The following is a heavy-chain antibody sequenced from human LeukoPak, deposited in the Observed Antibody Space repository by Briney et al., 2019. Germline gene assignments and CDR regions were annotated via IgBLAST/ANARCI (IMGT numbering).Heavy chain of an antibody. CDR1: GFTFSSYA. V-gene: IGHV3-23*01. D-gene: IGHD3-10*01. J-gene: IGHJ6*02. CDR2: ISGSGGST. CDR3: ASLWFGEVYYYYGMDV. Sequence: GGSLRLSCAASGFTFSSYAMSWVRQAPGKGLEWVSAISGSGGSTYYADSVKGRFTISRDNSKNTLYLQMNSLRAEGTAVYYCASLWFGEVYYYYGMDVWGQGTTVTVSS.